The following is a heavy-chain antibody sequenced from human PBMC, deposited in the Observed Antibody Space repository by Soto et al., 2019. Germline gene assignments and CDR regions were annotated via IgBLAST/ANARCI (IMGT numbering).Heavy chain of an antibody. J-gene: IGHJ5*02. CDR2: IYYSGST. CDR1: GGSISSYY. Sequence: SETLSLTCTVSGGSISSYYWSWIRQPPGKGLEWIGYIYYSGSTNYNPSLKSRVTISVDTSKNQFSLKLSSVTAADTAVYYCAREYSSSWYAAGSLNWFDPWGQGTLVTVSS. V-gene: IGHV4-59*01. CDR3: AREYSSSWYAAGSLNWFDP. D-gene: IGHD6-13*01.